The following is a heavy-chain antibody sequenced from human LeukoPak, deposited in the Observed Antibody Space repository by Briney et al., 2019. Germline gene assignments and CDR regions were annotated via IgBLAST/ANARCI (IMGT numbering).Heavy chain of an antibody. V-gene: IGHV1-2*02. CDR3: ARGAFSSSSGYKYYYMDV. D-gene: IGHD6-6*01. J-gene: IGHJ6*03. CDR1: GYTFTGYY. Sequence: ASVKVSCKASGYTFTGYYMHWVRQAPGQGLEWMGWINPNGGGTNFAQKFQDRVTMTGDTSISTAYMELSRLRSDDTAVYYCARGAFSSSSGYKYYYMDVWGKGTTVTVSS. CDR2: INPNGGGT.